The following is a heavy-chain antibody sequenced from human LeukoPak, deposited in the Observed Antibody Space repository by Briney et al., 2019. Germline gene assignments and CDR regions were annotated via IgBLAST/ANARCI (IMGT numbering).Heavy chain of an antibody. Sequence: SETLSLTCTVSGGSISSYYWSWIQQPPGKGLEWIGYIYYSGSTNYNPSLKSRVTISVDTSKNQFSLKLSSVTAADTAVYYCARGKYYYDSSGYYYRAFDIWGQGTMVTVSS. D-gene: IGHD3-22*01. V-gene: IGHV4-59*01. CDR1: GGSISSYY. CDR2: IYYSGST. J-gene: IGHJ3*02. CDR3: ARGKYYYDSSGYYYRAFDI.